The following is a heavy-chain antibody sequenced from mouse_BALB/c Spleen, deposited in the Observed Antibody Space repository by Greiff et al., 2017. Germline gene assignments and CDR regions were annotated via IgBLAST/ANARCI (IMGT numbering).Heavy chain of an antibody. CDR3: ARDRGGNYGFAY. Sequence: EVQLVESGGGLVQPGGSLKLSCAASGFTFSSYGMSWVRQTPDKRLELVATINSNGGSTYYPDSVKGRFTISRDNAKNTLYLQMSSLKSEDTAMYYCARDRGGNYGFAYWGQGTLVTVSA. J-gene: IGHJ3*01. D-gene: IGHD2-1*01. CDR2: INSNGGST. V-gene: IGHV5-6-3*01. CDR1: GFTFSSYG.